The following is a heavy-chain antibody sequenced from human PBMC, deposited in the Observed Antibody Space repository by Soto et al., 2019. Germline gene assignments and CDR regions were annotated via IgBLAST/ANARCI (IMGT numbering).Heavy chain of an antibody. CDR1: GFTFSSYG. CDR3: AKDQALLGIVGANRGSAFDI. V-gene: IGHV3-30*18. D-gene: IGHD1-26*01. Sequence: QVQLVESGGGVVQPGRSLRLSCAASGFTFSSYGMHWVRQAPGKGLEWVAVISYDGSNKYYADSVKGRFTISRDNSKNTLYLQMNSLRAEDTAVYYCAKDQALLGIVGANRGSAFDIWGQGTMVTVSS. J-gene: IGHJ3*02. CDR2: ISYDGSNK.